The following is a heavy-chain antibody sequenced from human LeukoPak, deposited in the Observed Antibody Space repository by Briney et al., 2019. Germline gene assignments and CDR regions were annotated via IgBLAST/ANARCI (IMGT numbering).Heavy chain of an antibody. Sequence: EASVKVSCKASGYTFTGYYMHWVRQAPGQGLEWMGWINPNSGGTNYAQKFQGRVTMTRDTSISTAYMELSRLRSDDTAVYYCAREGDGGSYYRYYFDYWGQGTLVTVSS. CDR2: INPNSGGT. V-gene: IGHV1-2*02. J-gene: IGHJ4*02. D-gene: IGHD1-26*01. CDR1: GYTFTGYY. CDR3: AREGDGGSYYRYYFDY.